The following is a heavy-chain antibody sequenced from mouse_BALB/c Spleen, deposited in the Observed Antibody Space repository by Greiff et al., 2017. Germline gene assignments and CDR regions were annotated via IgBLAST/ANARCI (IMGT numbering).Heavy chain of an antibody. CDR1: GYSITSGYY. CDR3: ARGGDSSTDY. V-gene: IGHV3-6*02. D-gene: IGHD3-2*01. Sequence: DVQLQESGPGLVKLSQSLSLTCSVTGYSITSGYYWNWIRQFPGNKLEWMGYISYDGSNNYNPSLKNRISITRDTSKNQFFLKLNSVTTEDTATYYCARGGDSSTDYWGQGTSVTVSS. CDR2: ISYDGSN. J-gene: IGHJ4*01.